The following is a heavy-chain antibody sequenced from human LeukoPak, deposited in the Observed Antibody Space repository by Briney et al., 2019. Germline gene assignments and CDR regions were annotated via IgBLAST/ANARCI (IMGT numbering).Heavy chain of an antibody. CDR3: ARAGYYYGSLTPTGFDY. CDR1: GDSISSSSYY. CDR2: IYYSGST. D-gene: IGHD3-10*01. J-gene: IGHJ4*02. Sequence: SETLSLTCTVSGDSISSSSYYWGWIRQPPGKGLEWIASIYYSGSTNYNPSLKSRVTISVDTSKNQFSLKLSSVTAADTAVYYCARAGYYYGSLTPTGFDYWGQGTLVTVSS. V-gene: IGHV4-39*07.